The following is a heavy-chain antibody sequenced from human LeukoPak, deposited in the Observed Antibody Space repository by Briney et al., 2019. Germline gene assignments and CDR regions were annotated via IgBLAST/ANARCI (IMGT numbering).Heavy chain of an antibody. Sequence: PSETLSLTCTVSGGSVSSGSYYWGWIRQPPGKGLEWIGYIYYSGSSNYNPSLKSRVTISVDTSKNQFSLKLSSVTAADAAVYYCARDNNYGDYVDYWGQGTLVTVSS. J-gene: IGHJ4*02. V-gene: IGHV4-61*01. CDR1: GGSVSSGSYY. CDR2: IYYSGSS. D-gene: IGHD4-17*01. CDR3: ARDNNYGDYVDY.